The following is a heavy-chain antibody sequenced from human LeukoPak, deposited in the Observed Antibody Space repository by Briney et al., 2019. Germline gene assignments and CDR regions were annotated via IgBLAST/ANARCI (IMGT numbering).Heavy chain of an antibody. CDR3: ARAQEGCSRASCYLEP. D-gene: IGHD2-2*01. V-gene: IGHV4-4*02. CDR1: GASISSTNW. CDR2: MHHSGRT. Sequence: PSETLSLTCAISGASISSTNWWIWVRQPSGKGLEWIGEMHHSGRTNYNPSLKSRITISVDKSKNQVFLRLNSVAAADTALYYCARAQEGCSRASCYLEPWGQGTLVTVSS. J-gene: IGHJ5*02.